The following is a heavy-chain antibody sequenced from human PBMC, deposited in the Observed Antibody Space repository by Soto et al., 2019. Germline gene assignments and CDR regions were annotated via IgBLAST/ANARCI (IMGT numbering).Heavy chain of an antibody. Sequence: DVQLVESGGGLVQPGGSLRLSCAASGFVLSSYSMSWVRQAPGKGLEWVSYIGTGTRTRYYADSVKGRFTISRDNGKNSLFLQMNSLRAEDTALYYCARSYSYGFGYWGQGTLVTVSS. CDR2: IGTGTRTR. J-gene: IGHJ4*02. CDR1: GFVLSSYS. D-gene: IGHD5-18*01. CDR3: ARSYSYGFGY. V-gene: IGHV3-48*01.